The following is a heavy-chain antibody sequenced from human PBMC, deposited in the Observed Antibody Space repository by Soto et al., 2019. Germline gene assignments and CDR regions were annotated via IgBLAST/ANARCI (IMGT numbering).Heavy chain of an antibody. Sequence: SETLSLTCTVSGGPMSDYFWTWIRQPAGKRREWIGRKSISTNLDSNAPLKGRASISVDTSKNQFSLSRIAGTAADTALYYCARSIGPAAGWDFYVWGQGILVTVS. V-gene: IGHV4-4*07. CDR1: GGPMSDYF. D-gene: IGHD6-6*01. CDR3: ARSIGPAAGWDFYV. CDR2: KSISTNL. J-gene: IGHJ4*02.